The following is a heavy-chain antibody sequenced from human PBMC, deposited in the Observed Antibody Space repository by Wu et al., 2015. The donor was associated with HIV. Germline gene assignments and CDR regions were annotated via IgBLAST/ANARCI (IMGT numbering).Heavy chain of an antibody. CDR2: IIPVFGTP. D-gene: IGHD5-18*01. J-gene: IGHJ4*02. CDR1: GGTFNNYA. V-gene: IGHV1-69*05. CDR3: ARFGGYSYGSLVY. Sequence: QVQVVQSGAEVKKPGSSVKVSCKSSGGTFNNYAIIWVRQAPGQGLEWMGGIIPVFGTPNYAQKFQGRVAITTDESTRTAYMELSSLRSEDTAVYYCARFGGYSYGSLVYWGQGTLVTVSS.